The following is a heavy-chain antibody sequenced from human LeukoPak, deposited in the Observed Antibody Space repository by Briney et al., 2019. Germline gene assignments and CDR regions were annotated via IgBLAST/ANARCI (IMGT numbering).Heavy chain of an antibody. CDR2: INSDGSST. Sequence: PGGSLRLSCAASGFTFSYYSMNWVRQAPGKGLVWVSRINSDGSSTTYADSVKGRFTISRDNAKNTLYLQMNSLRAEDTGVYYCARIASHSSSWYDGGYWGQGTLVTVSS. V-gene: IGHV3-74*01. CDR3: ARIASHSSSWYDGGY. CDR1: GFTFSYYS. J-gene: IGHJ4*02. D-gene: IGHD6-13*01.